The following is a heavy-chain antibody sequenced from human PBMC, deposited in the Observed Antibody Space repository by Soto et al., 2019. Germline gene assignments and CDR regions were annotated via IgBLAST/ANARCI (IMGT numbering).Heavy chain of an antibody. V-gene: IGHV3-74*01. Sequence: EVQLVESGRGLVQPGGSLRLSCAASGFAFSSYWMQWVRQAPGKGPVWVSRISSDGRNTTYADFVKGRFTISRDNAENTLHLQMTSLTDADTAVYYCIKASTVTGVGGYRWGQGTLVTVSS. J-gene: IGHJ5*02. CDR2: ISSDGRNT. D-gene: IGHD6-19*01. CDR1: GFAFSSYW. CDR3: IKASTVTGVGGYR.